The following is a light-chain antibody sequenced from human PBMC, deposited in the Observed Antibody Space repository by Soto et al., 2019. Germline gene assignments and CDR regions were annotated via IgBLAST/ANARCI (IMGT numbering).Light chain of an antibody. J-gene: IGKJ1*01. CDR3: QQYNSLWT. CDR1: QSISSW. Sequence: DIQMTQSPSTLSASVGDRVTITCRASQSISSWLAWYQQKPGKAPKLLNYQASSLESGVPSRISGSESETEFTLTISSLQPDDFATYSCQQYNSLWTFGQGTKVEIK. V-gene: IGKV1-5*03. CDR2: QAS.